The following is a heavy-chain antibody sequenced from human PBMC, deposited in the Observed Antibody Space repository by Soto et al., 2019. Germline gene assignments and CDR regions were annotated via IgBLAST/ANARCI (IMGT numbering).Heavy chain of an antibody. D-gene: IGHD1-7*01. V-gene: IGHV4-34*01. J-gene: IGHJ5*02. CDR3: ARVNGGTGTSGFDP. CDR2: INHSGST. Sequence: SETLSLTCAVYGGSFSGYYWSWIRQPPGKGLEWIGEINHSGSTNYNPSLKSRVTISVDTSKNQFSLKLSSVTAADTAVYYCARVNGGTGTSGFDPWAREPWSPSPQ. CDR1: GGSFSGYY.